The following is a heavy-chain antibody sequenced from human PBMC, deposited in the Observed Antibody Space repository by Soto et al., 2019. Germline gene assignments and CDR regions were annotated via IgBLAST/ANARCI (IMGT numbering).Heavy chain of an antibody. CDR3: ARTARDYYGSGSYSNWGWFDP. V-gene: IGHV4-39*01. CDR1: GGSISSSSYY. Sequence: SETLSLTCTVSGGSISSSSYYWGWIRQPPGKGLEWIGSIYYSGSTYYNPSLKSRVTISVDTSKNQFSLKLSSVTAADTAVYYCARTARDYYGSGSYSNWGWFDPWGQGTLVTVSS. CDR2: IYYSGST. J-gene: IGHJ5*02. D-gene: IGHD3-10*01.